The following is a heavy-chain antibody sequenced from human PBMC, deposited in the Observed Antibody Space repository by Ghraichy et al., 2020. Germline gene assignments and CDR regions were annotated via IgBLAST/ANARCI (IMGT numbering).Heavy chain of an antibody. V-gene: IGHV3-23*01. J-gene: IGHJ4*02. CDR1: GFTFSSYA. CDR3: AKKGYYDSSGYYYAFWNYFDY. D-gene: IGHD3-22*01. Sequence: GGSLRLSCAASGFTFSSYAMSWVRQAPGKGLEWVSAISGSGGSTYYADSVKGRFTISRDNSKNTLYLQMNSLRAEDTAVYYCAKKGYYDSSGYYYAFWNYFDYWGQGTLVTVSS. CDR2: ISGSGGST.